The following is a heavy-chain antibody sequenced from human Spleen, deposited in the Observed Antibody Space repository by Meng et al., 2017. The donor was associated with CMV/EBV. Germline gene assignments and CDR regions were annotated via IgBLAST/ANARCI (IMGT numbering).Heavy chain of an antibody. J-gene: IGHJ4*01. CDR3: ARGTSDY. D-gene: IGHD2-2*01. CDR1: GYTFTSYY. CDR2: INASGGST. Sequence: ASLDVSCKASGYTFTSYYMHWVRQAPGQGLECMGMINASGGSTSYEQKFQGRVTMTRDTSTSTAYMELSSLKTEVKAVYYCARGTSDYWGQGTLVTAPQ. V-gene: IGHV1-46*01.